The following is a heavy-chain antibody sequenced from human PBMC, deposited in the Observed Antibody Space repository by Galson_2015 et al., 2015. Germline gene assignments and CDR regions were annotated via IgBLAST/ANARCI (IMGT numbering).Heavy chain of an antibody. V-gene: IGHV3-23*01. CDR1: GFTFSSYA. D-gene: IGHD5-24*01. CDR3: AKDMGWLAEY. Sequence: SLRLSCAASGFTFSSYAMSRVRQTPGKGLEWVSSIVGSGGSTYYADSVKGRFTISRDNSKNTLNLQMNSLRAEDTAVYYCAKDMGWLAEYWGQGTPVTVSS. J-gene: IGHJ4*02. CDR2: IVGSGGST.